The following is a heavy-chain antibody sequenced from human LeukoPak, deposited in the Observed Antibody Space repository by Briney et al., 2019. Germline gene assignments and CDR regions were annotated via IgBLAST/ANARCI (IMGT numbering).Heavy chain of an antibody. V-gene: IGHV1-69*05. D-gene: IGHD3-10*01. CDR3: ARVDGSGSYISY. CDR1: GYTFTGYY. J-gene: IGHJ4*02. Sequence: SVKVSCKASGYTFTGYYMHWVRQAPGQGLEWMGGIIPIFGTANYAQKFQGRVTITTDESTSTAYMELSSLRSEDTAVYYCARVDGSGSYISYWGQGTLVTVSS. CDR2: IIPIFGTA.